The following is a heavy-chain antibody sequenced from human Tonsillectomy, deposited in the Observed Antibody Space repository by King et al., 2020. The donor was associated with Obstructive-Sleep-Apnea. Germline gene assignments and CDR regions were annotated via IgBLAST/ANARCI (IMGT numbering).Heavy chain of an antibody. CDR3: ARGRHPDDAFDL. CDR1: GFTVSSIY. V-gene: IGHV3-66*01. J-gene: IGHJ3*01. CDR2: IYSGDST. D-gene: IGHD1-1*01. Sequence: VQLVESGGGLVQPGGSRRLSCAASGFTVSSIYMAWVRQAPGKGLECGSVIYSGDSTYYPDSVKGRFTISRDNSKNTLYLQMNSLRAEDTAVYYFARGRHPDDAFDLWGQGTMIIVSS.